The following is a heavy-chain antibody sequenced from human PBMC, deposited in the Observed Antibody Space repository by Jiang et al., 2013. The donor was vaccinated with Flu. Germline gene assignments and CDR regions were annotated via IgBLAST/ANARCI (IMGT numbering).Heavy chain of an antibody. CDR3: ARLLPSRWPSGWYLSAFDI. J-gene: IGHJ3*02. CDR1: GYSFTSYW. Sequence: VQLVESGAEVKKPGESLKISCKGSGYSFTSYWIGWVRQMPGKGLEWMGIIYPGDSDTRYSPSFQGQVTISADKSISTAYLQWSSLKASDTAMYYCARLLPSRWPSGWYLSAFDIWGQGTMVTVSS. V-gene: IGHV5-51*01. D-gene: IGHD6-19*01. CDR2: IYPGDSDT.